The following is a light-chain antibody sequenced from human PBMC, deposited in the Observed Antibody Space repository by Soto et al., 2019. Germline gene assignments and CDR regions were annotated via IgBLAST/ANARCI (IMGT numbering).Light chain of an antibody. Sequence: EIVLTQSPATLSLSPGERATLSCSASQSVSSYVAWYQQKPGQAPRLLIYDASNKATGIPARLSGSGSGTDFAITSSSLEPEDFAGYYCHPRDTGVTFGGGNKVEIK. V-gene: IGKV3-11*01. CDR2: DAS. CDR3: HPRDTGVT. CDR1: QSVSSY. J-gene: IGKJ4*01.